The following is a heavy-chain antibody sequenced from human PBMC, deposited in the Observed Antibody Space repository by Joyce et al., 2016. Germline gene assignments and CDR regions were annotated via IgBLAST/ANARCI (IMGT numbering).Heavy chain of an antibody. Sequence: QVQLQESGPGLVKPSETLSLTCTVSGGSINSYFWTWIRQTAGKGLAWMGRIYSPEDTNYQPSLKSRVTMSIDTSKNQFSLKLSSVTAADTALYYCARGGLGFNSTTSRNAFDIWGQGTVVSVSS. CDR1: GGSINSYF. V-gene: IGHV4-4*07. D-gene: IGHD2/OR15-2a*01. CDR2: IYSPEDT. J-gene: IGHJ3*02. CDR3: ARGGLGFNSTTSRNAFDI.